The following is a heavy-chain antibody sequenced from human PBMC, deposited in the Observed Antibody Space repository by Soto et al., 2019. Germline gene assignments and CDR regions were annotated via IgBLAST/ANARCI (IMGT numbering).Heavy chain of an antibody. CDR1: GGSISSSSYL. D-gene: IGHD6-13*01. Sequence: SETLSLTCTVSGGSISSSSYLWGWIRQPPGKGLEWIWTIYYSGTTSYNPSLKSRVTISVGTSKSQFSLKLNSVTAADTAVYYCARRGGYSSSWPGWGQGNLVTV. V-gene: IGHV4-39*01. CDR2: IYYSGTT. CDR3: ARRGGYSSSWPG. J-gene: IGHJ4*02.